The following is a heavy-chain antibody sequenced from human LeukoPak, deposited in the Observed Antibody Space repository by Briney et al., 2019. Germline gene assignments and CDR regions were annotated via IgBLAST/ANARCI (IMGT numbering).Heavy chain of an antibody. D-gene: IGHD2-21*02. J-gene: IGHJ5*02. CDR3: ARDGAYCGGDCHSS. CDR1: GFTFSDYY. V-gene: IGHV3-53*01. CDR2: IYSGGST. Sequence: GGSLRLSCAASGFTFSDYYMSWVRQAPGKGLEWVSVIYSGGSTYYADSVKGRFTISRDNSKNTLYLQMNSLRAEDTAVYYCARDGAYCGGDCHSSWGQGTLVTVSS.